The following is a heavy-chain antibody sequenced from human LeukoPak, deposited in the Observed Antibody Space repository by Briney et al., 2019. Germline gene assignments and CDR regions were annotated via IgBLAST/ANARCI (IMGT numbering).Heavy chain of an antibody. V-gene: IGHV4-4*07. CDR3: ARGQQWLGYNWFDP. D-gene: IGHD6-19*01. CDR2: IYTSGST. CDR1: GGSISSYY. Sequence: SETLSLTCTVSGGSISSYYWSWIRQPAGKGLEWIGRIYTSGSTNYNPSLKSRVTMSVDTSKNQFSLKLSSVTAADTAVYYCARGQQWLGYNWFDPRGQGTLVTVSS. J-gene: IGHJ5*02.